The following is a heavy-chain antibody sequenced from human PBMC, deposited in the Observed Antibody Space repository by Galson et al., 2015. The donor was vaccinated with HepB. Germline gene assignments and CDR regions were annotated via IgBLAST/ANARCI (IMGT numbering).Heavy chain of an antibody. Sequence: SLRLSCAASGFTFTHAWMNWVRQAPGKGLEWVGHIKSKTDGETTDYAAPVKGRFTISRDDSKNTLYLQMDYLTSDDTAVYYCTTSFRADGSGRIFWGQGTLVTVSS. J-gene: IGHJ4*02. V-gene: IGHV3-15*07. CDR2: IKSKTDGETT. D-gene: IGHD3-10*01. CDR1: GFTFTHAW. CDR3: TTSFRADGSGRIF.